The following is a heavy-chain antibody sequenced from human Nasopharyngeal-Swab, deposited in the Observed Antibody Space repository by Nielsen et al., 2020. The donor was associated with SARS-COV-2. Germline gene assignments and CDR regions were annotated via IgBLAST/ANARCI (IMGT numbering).Heavy chain of an antibody. CDR1: GDSVSSNSAA. CDR2: TYYRSKWYN. V-gene: IGHV6-1*01. CDR3: ARVTYSSGWYDYYYYMDV. J-gene: IGHJ6*03. D-gene: IGHD6-19*01. Sequence: SQTLSLTCAISGDSVSSNSAAWSWIRQSPSRGLEWLGRTYYRSKWYNDYAVSVKSRITINPDTSKNQFSLQLNSVTPEDTAVYYCARVTYSSGWYDYYYYMDVWGKGTTVTVSS.